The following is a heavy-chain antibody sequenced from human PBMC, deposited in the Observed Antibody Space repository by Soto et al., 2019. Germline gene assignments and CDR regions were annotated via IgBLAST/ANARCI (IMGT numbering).Heavy chain of an antibody. J-gene: IGHJ4*02. D-gene: IGHD3-22*01. Sequence: SETLSLTCTVSGGSVSSGSYYWSWIRQPPGKGLEWIGYIYYSGSTKYNPSLKSRVTISVDTSXXXXXXXXXXXXAADTAVYYCARDRYYDSSGYYFDYWGQGTLVTVSS. CDR2: IYYSGST. V-gene: IGHV4-61*01. CDR1: GGSVSSGSYY. CDR3: ARDRYYDSSGYYFDY.